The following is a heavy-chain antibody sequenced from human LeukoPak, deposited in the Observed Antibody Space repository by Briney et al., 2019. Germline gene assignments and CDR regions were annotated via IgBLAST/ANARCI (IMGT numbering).Heavy chain of an antibody. CDR2: IDPSDSYT. V-gene: IGHV5-10-1*01. J-gene: IGHJ4*02. CDR3: ARREGGRNSYGVDY. Sequence: GESLKISGQGPGYSFTSYWSSGGGRMPGKGLEWRGRIDPSDSYTNYSPSFQGHVTISADKSISTAYQQGSSMKTSDTAMYYCARREGGRNSYGVDYWGQGTLVTVST. CDR1: GYSFTSYW. D-gene: IGHD5-18*01.